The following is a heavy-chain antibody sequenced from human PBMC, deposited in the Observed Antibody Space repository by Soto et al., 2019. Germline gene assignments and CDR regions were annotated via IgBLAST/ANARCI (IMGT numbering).Heavy chain of an antibody. CDR3: ARETTARFDS. CDR2: ICDSGIT. CDR1: GGSISSGGYC. V-gene: IGHV4-30-2*01. Sequence: TLSLTCAVAGGSISSGGYCWSWIRLPPGKGLEWIGYICDSGITSYNLSLKRRVTISADRSKNEISLNLSSVTAADTAVYYCARETTARFDSWGQGILVTVSS. J-gene: IGHJ5*01. D-gene: IGHD1-1*01.